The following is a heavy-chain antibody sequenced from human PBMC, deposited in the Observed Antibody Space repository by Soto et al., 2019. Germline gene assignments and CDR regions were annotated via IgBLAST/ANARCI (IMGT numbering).Heavy chain of an antibody. D-gene: IGHD3-22*01. J-gene: IGHJ4*02. CDR2: IRSKAYGGTT. CDR1: GFTFGDYA. CDR3: TRDRVVITETFDY. Sequence: GGSLRLSCTASGFTFGDYAMSWFRQAPGKGLEWVGFIRSKAYGGTTEYAASVKGRFTISRDDSKSIAYLQMNSLKTEDTAVYYCTRDRVVITETFDYWGQGTLVTVSS. V-gene: IGHV3-49*03.